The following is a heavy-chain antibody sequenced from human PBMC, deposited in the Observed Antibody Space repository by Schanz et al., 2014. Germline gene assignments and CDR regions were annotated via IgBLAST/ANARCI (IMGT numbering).Heavy chain of an antibody. CDR1: GFTFSSYA. V-gene: IGHV3-30*18. J-gene: IGHJ4*02. D-gene: IGHD3-9*01. CDR3: AKQVRSLTGNDY. CDR2: IYYNGTNK. Sequence: QGQLVESGGGVVQPGRSLRLSCAASGFTFSSYAMHWVRQAPGKGLEWVALIYYNGTNKYYADSVKGRFTISRDNSQNTLYLQMNSLRAEDTAVYYCAKQVRSLTGNDYWGQGTLVTVSS.